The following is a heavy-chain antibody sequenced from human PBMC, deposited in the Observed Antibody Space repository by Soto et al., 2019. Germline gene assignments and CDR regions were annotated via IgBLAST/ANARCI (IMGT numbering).Heavy chain of an antibody. CDR1: GFTFINYA. D-gene: IGHD6-13*01. J-gene: IGHJ4*02. CDR3: AKDTYSSSWYF. V-gene: IGHV3-23*01. CDR2: ISNRGSDT. Sequence: GGSLRLSCAGSGFTFINYAMTWVRQAPGKGLEWVSSISNRGSDTYYVDSVKGRFTISRDNSKNTLYLQMNSLRAEDTAVYYCAKDTYSSSWYFWGQGTLVTVSS.